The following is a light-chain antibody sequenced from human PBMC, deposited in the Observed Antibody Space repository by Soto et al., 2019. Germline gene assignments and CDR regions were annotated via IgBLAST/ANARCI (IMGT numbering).Light chain of an antibody. J-gene: IGKJ4*01. CDR1: QSVDNY. V-gene: IGKV3-11*01. CDR2: DTS. Sequence: EIVLTQSPATLSLSPGERATLSCRASQSVDNYLVWYQQKPGQAPRLLIYDTSNRATGIPARFSGSGSGTDFTLTISSLEPEDCAVYYCQKSSKLPLTFGGGTKVEIK. CDR3: QKSSKLPLT.